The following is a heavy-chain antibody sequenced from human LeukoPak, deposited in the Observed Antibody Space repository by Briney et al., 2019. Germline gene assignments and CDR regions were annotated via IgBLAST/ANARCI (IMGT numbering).Heavy chain of an antibody. CDR1: GFTFSSYA. J-gene: IGHJ3*02. CDR2: ISGSGGST. Sequence: GGSLRLSCAASGFTFSSYAVSWVRQAPGKGLEWVSAISGSGGSTYYADSVKGRFTISRDNSKNTLYLQMNSLRAEDTAVYYCAKDSQTSCDPLGGIAFDIWGQGTMVTVSS. D-gene: IGHD2-2*01. V-gene: IGHV3-23*01. CDR3: AKDSQTSCDPLGGIAFDI.